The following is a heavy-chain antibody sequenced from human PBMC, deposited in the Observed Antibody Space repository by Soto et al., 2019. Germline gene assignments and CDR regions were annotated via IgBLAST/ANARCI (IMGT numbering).Heavy chain of an antibody. D-gene: IGHD2-8*01. CDR2: IYYSGST. CDR3: AREMERGGYFDY. V-gene: IGHV4-31*03. CDR1: GGSISSGGYY. Sequence: QVQLQESGPGLVKPSQTLSLTCTVSGGSISSGGYYWSWIRQHPGKGLEWIGYIYYSGSTYYNPYLKSRVTISVDTSKNQFSLKLSSVTAADTAVYYCAREMERGGYFDYWGQGTLVTVSS. J-gene: IGHJ4*02.